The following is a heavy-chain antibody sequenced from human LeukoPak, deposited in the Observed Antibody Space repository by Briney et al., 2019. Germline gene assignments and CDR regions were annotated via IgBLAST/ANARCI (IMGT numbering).Heavy chain of an antibody. CDR2: ISYDGSNK. CDR1: GFTFSSYA. Sequence: GGSLRLSCAASGFTFSSYAMHWVRQAPGKGLEWVAVISYDGSNKYYADSVKGRFTISRDNSKNTLYLQMNSLRAEDTAVYYCARGGSGGSFVMSFYFDYWGQGTLVTVSS. J-gene: IGHJ4*02. D-gene: IGHD2-15*01. V-gene: IGHV3-30-3*01. CDR3: ARGGSGGSFVMSFYFDY.